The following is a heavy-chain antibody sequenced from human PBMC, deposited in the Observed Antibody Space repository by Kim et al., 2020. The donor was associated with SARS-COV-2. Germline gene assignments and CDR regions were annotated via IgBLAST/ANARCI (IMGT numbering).Heavy chain of an antibody. CDR3: AKDKIWRGYSSSWELGFDY. V-gene: IGHV3-23*01. J-gene: IGHJ4*02. Sequence: GGSLRLSCAASGFTFSSYAMSWVRQAPGKGLEWVSAISGSGGSTYYADSVKGRFTISRDNSKNTLYLQMNSLRAEDTAVYYCAKDKIWRGYSSSWELGFDYWGQGTLVTVSS. D-gene: IGHD6-13*01. CDR1: GFTFSSYA. CDR2: ISGSGGST.